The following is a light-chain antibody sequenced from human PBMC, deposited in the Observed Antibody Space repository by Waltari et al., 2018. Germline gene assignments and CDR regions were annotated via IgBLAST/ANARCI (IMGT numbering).Light chain of an antibody. CDR1: QSVRSN. J-gene: IGKJ2*01. V-gene: IGKV3-15*01. CDR3: QQYDNWPPNT. Sequence: EIVMTQSPATLSVFPGERAILSCRASQSVRSNLAWYQQKPGQSPRLLIYSASTRATGIPARFSVSGFGTEFSLTISSMQSEDFTIYYCQQYDNWPPNTFGQGTKLEIK. CDR2: SAS.